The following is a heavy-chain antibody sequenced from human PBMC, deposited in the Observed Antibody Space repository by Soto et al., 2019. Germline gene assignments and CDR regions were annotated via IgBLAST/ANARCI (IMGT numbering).Heavy chain of an antibody. Sequence: QVQLVQSGAEEKKPGASVKVSCKASGYTFTSYAMHWVRQAPGQRLEWMGWINAGNGNTKYSQKFQGRVTITRDTPASTAYMELSSLRSEDTAVYYCARDPSYYGMDVWGQGTTVTVSS. CDR2: INAGNGNT. CDR3: ARDPSYYGMDV. J-gene: IGHJ6*02. V-gene: IGHV1-3*05. CDR1: GYTFTSYA.